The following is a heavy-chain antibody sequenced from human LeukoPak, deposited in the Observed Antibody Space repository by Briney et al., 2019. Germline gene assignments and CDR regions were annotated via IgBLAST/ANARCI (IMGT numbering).Heavy chain of an antibody. CDR2: INDRGTT. V-gene: IGHV4-59*08. J-gene: IGHJ4*02. Sequence: SETLSLTCTVSGHSISGFHWSWPRRPPGGGRGGIGYINDRGTTNYNPSLNRRVTISVDRSENRISLKMKSVTAADTAEYYCARHVGLSISTADYFVYWGERTLVTVSS. CDR3: ARHVGLSISTADYFVY. CDR1: GHSISGFH. D-gene: IGHD6-6*01.